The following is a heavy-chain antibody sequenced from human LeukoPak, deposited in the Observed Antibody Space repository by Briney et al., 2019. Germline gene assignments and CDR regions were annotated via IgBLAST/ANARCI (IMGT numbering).Heavy chain of an antibody. V-gene: IGHV3-21*01. J-gene: IGHJ5*02. CDR2: ISSSSSYI. CDR3: ARAPAVIFGVRRVNNWFDP. CDR1: GFTFSSYS. Sequence: PGGSLRLSCAASGFTFSSYSMNWVRQAPGKGLEWVSSISSSSSYIYYADSVKGRFTISRDNAKNSLYLQMNSLRAEDTAVYYCARAPAVIFGVRRVNNWFDPWGQGTLVTVSS. D-gene: IGHD3-3*01.